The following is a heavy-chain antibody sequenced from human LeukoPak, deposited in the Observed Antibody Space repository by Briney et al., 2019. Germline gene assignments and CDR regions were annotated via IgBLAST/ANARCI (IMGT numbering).Heavy chain of an antibody. CDR2: ISGNGGST. D-gene: IGHD1-26*01. J-gene: IGHJ4*02. CDR3: AKDLGRYRNNYFDY. CDR1: GFTFSSYA. V-gene: IGHV3-23*01. Sequence: PGGSLRLSCAASGFTFSSYAMSWVRQAPGKGLEWVSSISGNGGSTYYAVSVQGRFTISRDNSKNTLYLQMNSLKVEDTAVYYCAKDLGRYRNNYFDYWGQGTLVTVSS.